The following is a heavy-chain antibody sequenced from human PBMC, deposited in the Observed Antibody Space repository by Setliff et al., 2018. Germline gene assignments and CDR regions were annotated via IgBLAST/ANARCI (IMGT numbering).Heavy chain of an antibody. CDR1: GGSISSYY. CDR3: ARLRGAFDS. CDR2: IYYSGST. V-gene: IGHV4-59*01. D-gene: IGHD3-16*01. Sequence: LSLTCTVSGGSISSYYWSWTRQPPGTRLEWIGYIYYSGSTNYNPSLESRVTISVDTSKNQFSLRLNTATAADTAVYYCARLRGAFDSWGQGTLVTVSS. J-gene: IGHJ4*02.